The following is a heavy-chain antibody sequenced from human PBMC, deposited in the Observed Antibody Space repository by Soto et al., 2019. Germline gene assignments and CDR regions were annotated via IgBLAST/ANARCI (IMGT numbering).Heavy chain of an antibody. CDR1: GFTFSTYG. V-gene: IGHV3-30*18. J-gene: IGHJ4*02. Sequence: QVLLMESVGGVVQSGRSLRLSCAASGFTFSTYGMHWVRQRPGKGLEWVAFISYDGSNQYYADSVQCRFTNSRDNSKNTLFLQTNSLRAEDTSISYGAKVMYSSTWSFRHWGQGTQVSV. CDR3: AKVMYSSTWSFRH. D-gene: IGHD6-13*01. CDR2: ISYDGSNQ.